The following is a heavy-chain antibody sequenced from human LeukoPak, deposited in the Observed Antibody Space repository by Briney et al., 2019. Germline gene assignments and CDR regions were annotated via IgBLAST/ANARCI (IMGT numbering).Heavy chain of an antibody. CDR2: ISGSGGST. J-gene: IGHJ4*02. CDR1: GFTFSSYA. V-gene: IGHV3-23*01. Sequence: GGSLRLSCAASGFTFSSYAMSWVRQAPGKGPEWVSAISGSGGSTYYADSVKGRFTISRDNSKNTLYLQMNSLRAEDTAVYYCAKDPIPADIVVVPAATHWGQGTLVTVSS. D-gene: IGHD2-2*01. CDR3: AKDPIPADIVVVPAATH.